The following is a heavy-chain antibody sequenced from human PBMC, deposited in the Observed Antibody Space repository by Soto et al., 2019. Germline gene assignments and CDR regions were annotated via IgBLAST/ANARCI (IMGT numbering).Heavy chain of an antibody. CDR2: ISGSGGST. D-gene: IGHD6-19*01. CDR3: AKEGSSGWYFTAAYFDY. J-gene: IGHJ4*02. Sequence: GSLRLSCAASGFTFSSYAMSWVRQAPGKGLEWVSAISGSGGSTYYADSVKGRFTISRDNSKNTLYLQMNSLRAEDTAVYYCAKEGSSGWYFTAAYFDYWGQGTLGTVSS. CDR1: GFTFSSYA. V-gene: IGHV3-23*01.